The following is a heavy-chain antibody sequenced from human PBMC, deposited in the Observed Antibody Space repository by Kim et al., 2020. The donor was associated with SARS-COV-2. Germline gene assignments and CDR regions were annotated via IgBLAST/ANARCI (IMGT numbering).Heavy chain of an antibody. J-gene: IGHJ6*03. CDR3: ARDGGGSSKYYYYYMDV. D-gene: IGHD6-6*01. CDR2: IIPIFGTA. Sequence: SVKVSCKASGGTFSSYAISWVRQAPGQGLEWMGGIIPIFGTANYAQKFQGRVTITADESTSTAYMELSSLRSEDTAVYYCARDGGGSSKYYYYYMDVWGKGTTVTVSS. V-gene: IGHV1-69*13. CDR1: GGTFSSYA.